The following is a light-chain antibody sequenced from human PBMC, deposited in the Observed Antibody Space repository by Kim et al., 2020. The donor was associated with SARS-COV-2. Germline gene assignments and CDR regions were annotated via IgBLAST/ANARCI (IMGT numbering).Light chain of an antibody. CDR3: QYYGDSPLWA. V-gene: IGKV3-20*01. J-gene: IGKJ1*01. CDR2: GTP. CDR1: ESVTSSH. Sequence: PGERATLSCRASESVTSSHLAWYQQEPGQGPRLLSYGTPSRATGIPDRFSGSGSGTDFGRTISRLESEDFAVYYCQYYGDSPLWAFGQGTKVDIK.